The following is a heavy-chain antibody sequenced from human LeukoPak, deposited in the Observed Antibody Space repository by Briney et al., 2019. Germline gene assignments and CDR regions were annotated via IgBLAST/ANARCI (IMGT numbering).Heavy chain of an antibody. J-gene: IGHJ4*02. CDR3: ARDPRGYCSSTSCYRFDY. Sequence: QPGGSLRLSCAASGFTFSSYAMSWVRQAPGKGLEWVSAISGSGGSTYYADSVKGRFTISRDNSKNTLYLQMNSLRSDDTAVYYCARDPRGYCSSTSCYRFDYWGQGTLVTVSS. CDR2: ISGSGGST. CDR1: GFTFSSYA. V-gene: IGHV3-23*01. D-gene: IGHD2-2*02.